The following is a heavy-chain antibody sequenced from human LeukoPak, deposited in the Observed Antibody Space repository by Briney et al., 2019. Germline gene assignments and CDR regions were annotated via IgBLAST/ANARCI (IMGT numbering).Heavy chain of an antibody. CDR3: AKEIRPNDC. CDR2: ISIGGDTT. V-gene: IGHV3-23*01. Sequence: GGSLRLSCAASGFTFSSHGMCWVRQAPGRGLEWVSSISIGGDTTYSDSVKGRFTISRDNSKNTLYLQLDGLRAEDTAIYYCAKEIRPNDCWGQGTLVTVSS. CDR1: GFTFSSHG. D-gene: IGHD4-17*01. J-gene: IGHJ4*02.